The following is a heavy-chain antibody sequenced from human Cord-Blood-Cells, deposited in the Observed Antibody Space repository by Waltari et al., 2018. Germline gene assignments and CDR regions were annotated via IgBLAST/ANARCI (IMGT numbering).Heavy chain of an antibody. V-gene: IGHV4-39*01. J-gene: IGHJ4*02. CDR2: IYYSGST. D-gene: IGHD2-15*01. CDR3: ARRGYCSGGSCYGLYYFDY. Sequence: WIRQPPGKGLEWIGSIYYSGSTYYNPSLKSRVTISVDTSKNQFSLKLSSVTAADTAVYYCARRGYCSGGSCYGLYYFDYWGQGTLVTVSS.